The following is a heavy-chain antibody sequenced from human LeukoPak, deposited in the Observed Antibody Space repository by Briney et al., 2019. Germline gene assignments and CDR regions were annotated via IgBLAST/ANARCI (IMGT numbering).Heavy chain of an antibody. D-gene: IGHD1-26*01. Sequence: TGGSLRLSCAASGFTFSSNGMHWVRQAPGKGLEWVAVIWYDGSKKYYADSVKGRFTISRDNSMNTLYLQMNSLRAEETAVYYCARMSGSYLDYWGQGTLVTVSS. CDR3: ARMSGSYLDY. V-gene: IGHV3-33*01. CDR2: IWYDGSKK. CDR1: GFTFSSNG. J-gene: IGHJ4*02.